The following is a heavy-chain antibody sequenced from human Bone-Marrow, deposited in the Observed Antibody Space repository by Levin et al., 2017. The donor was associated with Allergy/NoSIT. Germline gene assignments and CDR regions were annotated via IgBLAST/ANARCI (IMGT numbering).Heavy chain of an antibody. CDR3: AKDEAKLEPERWAFDI. CDR2: ISYDGSNK. J-gene: IGHJ3*02. V-gene: IGHV3-30*18. D-gene: IGHD1-1*01. CDR1: GFTFSSYG. Sequence: PGGSLRLSCAASGFTFSSYGMHWVRQAPGKGLEWVAVISYDGSNKYYADSVKGRFTISRDNSKNTLYLQMNSLRAEDTAVYYCAKDEAKLEPERWAFDIWGQGTMVTVSS.